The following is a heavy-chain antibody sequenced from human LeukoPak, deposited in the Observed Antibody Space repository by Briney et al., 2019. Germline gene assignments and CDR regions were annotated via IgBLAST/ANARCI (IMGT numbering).Heavy chain of an antibody. CDR2: IDHSGST. CDR1: GGSFSGYY. V-gene: IGHV4-34*01. Sequence: PSETLSLTCAVYGGSFSGYYWSWIRQPPGKGLEWIGEIDHSGSTNYNPSLKSRVTISVDTSKNQFSLKLSSVTAADTAVYYCARLPPAYSYGYSGIDYWGQGTLVTVSS. D-gene: IGHD5-18*01. J-gene: IGHJ4*02. CDR3: ARLPPAYSYGYSGIDY.